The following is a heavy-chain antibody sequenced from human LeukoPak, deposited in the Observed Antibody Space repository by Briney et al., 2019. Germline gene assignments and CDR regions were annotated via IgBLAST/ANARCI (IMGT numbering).Heavy chain of an antibody. J-gene: IGHJ4*02. CDR2: ISSNGGST. CDR1: GFTFSSYS. V-gene: IGHV3-64*01. CDR3: ARPLGYCSGGSCLGLDY. Sequence: LTGGSLRLSCAASGFTFSSYSMNWVRQAPGKGLEYVSAISSNGGSTYYANSVKGRFTISRDNSKNTLYLQMGSLRAEDMAVYYCARPLGYCSGGSCLGLDYWGQGTLVTVSS. D-gene: IGHD2-15*01.